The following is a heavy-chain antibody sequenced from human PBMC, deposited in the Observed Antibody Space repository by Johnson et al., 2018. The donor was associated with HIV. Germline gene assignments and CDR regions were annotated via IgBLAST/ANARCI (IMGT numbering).Heavy chain of an antibody. J-gene: IGHJ3*02. D-gene: IGHD2-8*02. V-gene: IGHV3-9*01. CDR3: ARGPAQLYWPDVAFDI. Sequence: VQLVESGGGLVQPGRSLRLSCAASGFTFDDYAMHWVRQAPGKGLEWVSGISWNSGSIGYADSVKGRFTISRDNAKNSLYLQMNSLGAEDTAVYYCARGPAQLYWPDVAFDIWGQGTTVTVSS. CDR1: GFTFDDYA. CDR2: ISWNSGSI.